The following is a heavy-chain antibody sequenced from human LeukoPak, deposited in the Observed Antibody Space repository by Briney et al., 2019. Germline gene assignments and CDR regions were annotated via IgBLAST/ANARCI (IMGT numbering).Heavy chain of an antibody. CDR2: IRSKAYGGTT. J-gene: IGHJ4*02. Sequence: GGSLRLSCTASGFTFGDYAMSWVRQAPGKGLGWVGFIRSKAYGGTTEYAASVKGRFTISRDDSKSIAYLQMNSLKTEDTAVYYCTRDPYYGSGPYYFDYWGQGTLVTVSS. CDR3: TRDPYYGSGPYYFDY. CDR1: GFTFGDYA. V-gene: IGHV3-49*04. D-gene: IGHD3-10*01.